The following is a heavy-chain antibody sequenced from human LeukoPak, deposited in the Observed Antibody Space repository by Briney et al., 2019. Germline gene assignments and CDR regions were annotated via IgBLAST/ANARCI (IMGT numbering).Heavy chain of an antibody. CDR2: IYSGGGT. V-gene: IGHV3-53*01. CDR1: GFTVSNTY. D-gene: IGHD3-22*01. J-gene: IGHJ4*02. CDR3: ARDNYDSSGFT. Sequence: GGSLRLSCAASGFTVSNTYMSWVRQAPGKGLEWVSIIYSGGGTRYADSVRGRFTISRDNSRNTLYLQMNSLRAEDTALYYCARDNYDSSGFTWGQGTLVTVSS.